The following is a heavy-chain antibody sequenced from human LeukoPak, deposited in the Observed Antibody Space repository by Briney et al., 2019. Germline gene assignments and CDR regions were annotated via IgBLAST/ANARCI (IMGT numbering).Heavy chain of an antibody. J-gene: IGHJ4*02. Sequence: PSETLSLTCTVSGGSISSTTYYWSWIRQPAGKGLEWIGRIYTSGSTYYNPSLKSRVTISVDTSKNQFSLKLSSVTAADTAVYYCARHGYSSRSFYFDYWGQGTLVTVSS. CDR1: GGSISSTTYY. CDR3: ARHGYSSRSFYFDY. D-gene: IGHD6-13*01. CDR2: IYTSGST. V-gene: IGHV4-61*02.